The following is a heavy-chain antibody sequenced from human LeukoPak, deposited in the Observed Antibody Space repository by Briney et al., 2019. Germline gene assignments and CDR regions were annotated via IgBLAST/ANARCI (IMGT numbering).Heavy chain of an antibody. CDR1: GGSISSSSYY. CDR2: IYYSGST. D-gene: IGHD3-22*01. Sequence: SETLSPTCTVSGGSISSSSYYWGWIRQPPGKGLEWIGSIYYSGSTYYNPSLKSRVTISVDTSKNQFSLKLSSVTAADTAVYYCARDYYDSSGYYGRGGYYYMDVWGKGTTVTVSS. J-gene: IGHJ6*03. V-gene: IGHV4-39*02. CDR3: ARDYYDSSGYYGRGGYYYMDV.